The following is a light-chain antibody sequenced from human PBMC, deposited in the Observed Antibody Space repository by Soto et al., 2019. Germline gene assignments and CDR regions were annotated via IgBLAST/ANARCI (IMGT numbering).Light chain of an antibody. CDR3: QEYTTYSRT. V-gene: IGKV1-5*01. J-gene: IGKJ1*01. Sequence: DIQMTQSPSTLSASVGDRVTITCRASQSVSRWLAWYQQKPGKAPTVLIYDVSTLKSGVPSRFSGGGSGTEFSRNITNLQPDDFATYYCQEYTTYSRTFGQGTKVEV. CDR1: QSVSRW. CDR2: DVS.